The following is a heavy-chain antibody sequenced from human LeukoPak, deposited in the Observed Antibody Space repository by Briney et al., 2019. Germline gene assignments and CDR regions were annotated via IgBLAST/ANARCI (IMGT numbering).Heavy chain of an antibody. J-gene: IGHJ3*02. Sequence: SVKVSCKASGGTFSNYAISWVRQAPGQGLEWMGGIIPIFGTANYAQKFQGRVTITTDESTSTAYMELSSLRSEDTAVYYCARGAIFGVVITGNAFDIWGQGTMVTVSS. CDR3: ARGAIFGVVITGNAFDI. CDR2: IIPIFGTA. CDR1: GGTFSNYA. V-gene: IGHV1-69*05. D-gene: IGHD3-3*01.